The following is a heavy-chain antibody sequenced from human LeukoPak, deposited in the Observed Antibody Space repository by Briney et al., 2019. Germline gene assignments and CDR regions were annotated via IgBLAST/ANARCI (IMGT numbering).Heavy chain of an antibody. Sequence: GGSLRLSCAASGFTFSSYLMHWVRQAPGKGLVWVSRINSDGSSTSYADSVKGRFTISRDNAKNTLYLQMNSLRAEDTAVYYCARTPCSGGSCYDSAVDYWGQGTLVTVSS. D-gene: IGHD2-15*01. CDR2: INSDGSST. CDR1: GFTFSSYL. V-gene: IGHV3-74*01. CDR3: ARTPCSGGSCYDSAVDY. J-gene: IGHJ4*02.